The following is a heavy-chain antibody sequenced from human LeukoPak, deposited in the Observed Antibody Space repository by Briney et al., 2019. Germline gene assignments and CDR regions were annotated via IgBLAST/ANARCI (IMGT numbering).Heavy chain of an antibody. D-gene: IGHD5-12*01. Sequence: ASVKDSCKASGYTFTSYYMHWVRQAPGQGLEWMGVINPSGGSTSYAQKFQGRVTMTRDMSTSTVYMELSSLRSEDTAVYYCARGMHSGYDYGAFDIWGQGTMVTVSS. V-gene: IGHV1-46*01. J-gene: IGHJ3*02. CDR2: INPSGGST. CDR3: ARGMHSGYDYGAFDI. CDR1: GYTFTSYY.